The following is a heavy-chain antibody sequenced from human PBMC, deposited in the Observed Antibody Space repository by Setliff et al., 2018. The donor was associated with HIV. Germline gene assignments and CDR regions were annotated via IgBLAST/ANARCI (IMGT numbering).Heavy chain of an antibody. J-gene: IGHJ4*02. CDR1: GGSISSCYYY. CDR3: ARGFDYAQRPPLYYFDY. CDR2: IYYSGNP. Sequence: SETLSLTCTVSGGSISSCYYYWSWIRQQPGKGLEWIGYIYYSGNPFYNPSLRSRVTISLDTSKNQFSLKLSAVTAADTAVYYCARGFDYAQRPPLYYFDYWGQGTLVTVSS. D-gene: IGHD2-2*01. V-gene: IGHV4-31*03.